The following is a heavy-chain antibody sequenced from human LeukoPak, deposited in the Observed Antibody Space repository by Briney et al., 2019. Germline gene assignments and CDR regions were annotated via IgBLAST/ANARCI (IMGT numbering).Heavy chain of an antibody. V-gene: IGHV4-34*01. J-gene: IGHJ4*02. Sequence: SETLSLTCAVYGGSFSGYYWSWIRQPPGKGLEGMGEINHSGSTNYNPSLKSRVTIPVDTSKNQFSLKLSSVTAADTAVYYCATFQHGLDYWGQGTLVTVSS. CDR2: INHSGST. CDR3: ATFQHGLDY. CDR1: GGSFSGYY. D-gene: IGHD2-2*01.